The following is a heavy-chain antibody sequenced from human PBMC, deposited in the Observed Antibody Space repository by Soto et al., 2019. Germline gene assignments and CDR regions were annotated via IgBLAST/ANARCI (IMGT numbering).Heavy chain of an antibody. Sequence: SETLSLTCAVSSASITSAYWWSWVRQPPGKGLEWIGEIHHDGSANYNPSLKSRVTISVDKSENQFSLKLNSVTAADTAVYYCASHLTTTGTRGFDNWGQGALVTVSS. CDR3: ASHLTTTGTRGFDN. J-gene: IGHJ4*02. CDR1: SASITSAYW. V-gene: IGHV4-4*02. D-gene: IGHD1-1*01. CDR2: IHHDGSA.